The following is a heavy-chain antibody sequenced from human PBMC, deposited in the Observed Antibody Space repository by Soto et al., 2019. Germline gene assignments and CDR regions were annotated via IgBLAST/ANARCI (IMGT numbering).Heavy chain of an antibody. CDR3: ARESYDFWSGQTSYLDY. Sequence: GSLLLSCPVSGLAFSSYEMNWVRQAPGKGLEWVSYISISGSTIYYADSVKGRFTISRDNAKNSLYLQMQSRRAEDTAVYYWARESYDFWSGQTSYLDYWGQGTLVTVYS. CDR2: ISISGSTI. CDR1: GLAFSSYE. V-gene: IGHV3-48*03. J-gene: IGHJ4*02. D-gene: IGHD3-3*01.